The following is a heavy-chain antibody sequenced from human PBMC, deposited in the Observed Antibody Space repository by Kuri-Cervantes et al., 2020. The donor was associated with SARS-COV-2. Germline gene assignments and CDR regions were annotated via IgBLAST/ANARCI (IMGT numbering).Heavy chain of an antibody. V-gene: IGHV3-23*01. Sequence: GESLKISCAASGFTFSSYAMSWVRQAPGKGLEWVSAISGSGGSTYYADSVKGRFTISRDNSKNTLYLQMNSLRAEDTAVYYCARDDDAVAGIHYFDYWGQGTLVTVSS. J-gene: IGHJ4*02. D-gene: IGHD6-19*01. CDR3: ARDDDAVAGIHYFDY. CDR1: GFTFSSYA. CDR2: ISGSGGST.